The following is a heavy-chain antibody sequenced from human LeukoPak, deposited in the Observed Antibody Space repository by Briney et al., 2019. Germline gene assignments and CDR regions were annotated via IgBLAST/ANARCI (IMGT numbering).Heavy chain of an antibody. CDR1: GGSFSGYY. Sequence: SETLSLTCAVYGGSFSGYYWSWIRQPAGKGLEWIGRIYTSGSTNYNPSLKSQVTMSVDTSKNQFSLKLSSVTAADTAVYYCAREVYSYGPANINWFDPWGQGTLVTVSS. D-gene: IGHD5-18*01. V-gene: IGHV4-4*07. CDR2: IYTSGST. CDR3: AREVYSYGPANINWFDP. J-gene: IGHJ5*02.